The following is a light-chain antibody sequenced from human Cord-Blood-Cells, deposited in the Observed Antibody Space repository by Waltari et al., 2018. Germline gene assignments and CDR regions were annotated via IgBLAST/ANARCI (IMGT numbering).Light chain of an antibody. CDR3: CSYAGSSTYV. CDR2: EGS. J-gene: IGLJ1*01. CDR1: ISDVGTYNL. V-gene: IGLV2-23*01. Sequence: QSALTQPASVSGSPGQSITISCTGTISDVGTYNLVSWYQQHPGKAPKLMIYEGSKRPSGVSNRFSGSKSGNTASLTISGLQAEDDADYYCCSYAGSSTYVFGTGTKVTVL.